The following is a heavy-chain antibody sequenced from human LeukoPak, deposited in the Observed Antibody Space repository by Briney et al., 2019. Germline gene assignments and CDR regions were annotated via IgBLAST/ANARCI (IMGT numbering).Heavy chain of an antibody. Sequence: SQTLSLTCTVSGGSISSGSYYWSWIRQPAGKGLEWIGRIYTSGSTNYNPSLKSRVTISVDTSKNQFSLKLSSVTAADTAVYYCARETGGCGGDCYGKYYFDYWGQGTLVTVSS. CDR2: IYTSGST. V-gene: IGHV4-61*02. D-gene: IGHD2-21*01. J-gene: IGHJ4*02. CDR3: ARETGGCGGDCYGKYYFDY. CDR1: GGSISSGSYY.